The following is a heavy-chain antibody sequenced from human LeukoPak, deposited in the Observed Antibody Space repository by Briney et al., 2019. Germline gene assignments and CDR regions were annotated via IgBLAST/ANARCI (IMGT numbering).Heavy chain of an antibody. J-gene: IGHJ4*02. CDR2: IYTSGST. CDR3: AREGVIGVFDY. D-gene: IGHD3-10*01. CDR1: GYSISSGYY. V-gene: IGHV4-38-2*02. Sequence: SETLSLTCAVSGYSISSGYYWGWIRPSPGKGLEWIGRIYTSGSTNYNPSLKSRVTISVDTSKNQFSLKLSSVTAADTAVYYCAREGVIGVFDYWGQGTLVTVSS.